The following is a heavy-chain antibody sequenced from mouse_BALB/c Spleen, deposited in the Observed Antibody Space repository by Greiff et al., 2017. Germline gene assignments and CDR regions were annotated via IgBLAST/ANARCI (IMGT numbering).Heavy chain of an antibody. V-gene: IGHV1-14*01. D-gene: IGHD3-3*01. CDR2: INPYNDGT. CDR1: GYTFTSYV. J-gene: IGHJ1*01. Sequence: EVHLVESGPELVKPGASVKMSCKASGYTFTSYVMHWVKQKPGQGLEWIGYINPYNDGTKYNEKFKGKATLTSDKSSSTAYMELSSLTSEDSAVYYCARRAGGSWYFDVWGAGTTVTVSS. CDR3: ARRAGGSWYFDV.